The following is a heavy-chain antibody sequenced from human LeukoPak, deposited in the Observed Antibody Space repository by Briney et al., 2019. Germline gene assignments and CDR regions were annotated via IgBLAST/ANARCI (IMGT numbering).Heavy chain of an antibody. CDR1: GFTVSSNY. CDR3: CVYKAANWFDP. D-gene: IGHD5/OR15-5a*01. CDR2: INQDASET. J-gene: IGHJ5*02. Sequence: GGSLRLSCAASGFTVSSNYMNWVRQAPGKGLEWVANINQDASETQYADSVQGRFTISRDNAKNSLYVQMNSLRVEDTAIYYCCVYKAANWFDPWGQGTLVTVSS. V-gene: IGHV3-7*01.